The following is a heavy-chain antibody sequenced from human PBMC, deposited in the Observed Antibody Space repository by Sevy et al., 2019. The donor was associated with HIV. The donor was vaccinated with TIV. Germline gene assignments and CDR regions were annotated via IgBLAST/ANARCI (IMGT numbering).Heavy chain of an antibody. CDR1: GFIFYSYD. Sequence: GGSLRLSCTASGFIFYSYDMYWVRQAPGKGLDWVAVISYDGNDKYYADSVKGRFTISRDNSQNTLSLQMSSLRGEDTAVYYCARGPPMGWLRSSFLDLWGQGTLVTVSS. V-gene: IGHV3-33*01. D-gene: IGHD5-12*01. CDR3: ARGPPMGWLRSSFLDL. CDR2: ISYDGNDK. J-gene: IGHJ5*02.